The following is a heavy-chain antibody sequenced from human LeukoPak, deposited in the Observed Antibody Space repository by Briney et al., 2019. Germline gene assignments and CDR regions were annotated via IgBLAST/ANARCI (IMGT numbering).Heavy chain of an antibody. V-gene: IGHV4-59*01. J-gene: IGHJ4*02. Sequence: SETLSLTCTVSGGSLYNYYWNWIRQPPGMGLEWIGYIYYSGNTHYNSSPKSRVAISIDTSKNQFSLKLSSVTTADTAVYYCARGYSNPNFDSWGQGTLVTVSS. CDR1: GGSLYNYY. D-gene: IGHD4-11*01. CDR3: ARGYSNPNFDS. CDR2: IYYSGNT.